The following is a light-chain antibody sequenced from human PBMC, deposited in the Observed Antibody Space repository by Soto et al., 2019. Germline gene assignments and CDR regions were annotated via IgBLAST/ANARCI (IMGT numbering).Light chain of an antibody. CDR1: QSVSSY. V-gene: IGKV3-11*01. CDR3: QQRNNWFT. Sequence: DIVLTQSPATLSLSPGERATLSCRASQSVSSYLAWYQQKPGQAPRLLIYDASNRATGIPVRFSGSGSGADFTLTISSLEPEGFAVYYCQQRNNWFTFGGGTKVEIK. CDR2: DAS. J-gene: IGKJ4*01.